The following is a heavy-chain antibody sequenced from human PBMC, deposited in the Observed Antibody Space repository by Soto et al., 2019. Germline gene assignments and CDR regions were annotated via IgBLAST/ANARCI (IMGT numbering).Heavy chain of an antibody. V-gene: IGHV3-9*01. CDR2: ISWNSGSI. CDR3: AKGTSRGLRFLEWLEYFQH. J-gene: IGHJ1*01. Sequence: EVQLVESGGGLVQPGRSLRLSCAASGFTFDDYAMHWVRQAPGKGLEWVSGISWNSGSIGYADSVKGRFTISRDNAQNSLYLQMNSLRAEDTALYYCAKGTSRGLRFLEWLEYFQHWGQGTLVTVSS. D-gene: IGHD3-3*01. CDR1: GFTFDDYA.